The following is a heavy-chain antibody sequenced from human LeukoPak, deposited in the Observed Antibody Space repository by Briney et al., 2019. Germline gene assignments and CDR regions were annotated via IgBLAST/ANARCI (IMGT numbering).Heavy chain of an antibody. J-gene: IGHJ1*01. CDR1: GFTFSSYA. V-gene: IGHV3-23*01. CDR2: ISGSGGST. Sequence: GGSLRLSCAASGFTFSSYAMSWVRQAPGKGLEWVSAISGSGGSTYYADSVKGRFTISRDNSKNTLYLQMNSLRAEDTAVYYCAITFPSSIVGATTSIEYFQHWGQGTLVTVSS. D-gene: IGHD1-26*01. CDR3: AITFPSSIVGATTSIEYFQH.